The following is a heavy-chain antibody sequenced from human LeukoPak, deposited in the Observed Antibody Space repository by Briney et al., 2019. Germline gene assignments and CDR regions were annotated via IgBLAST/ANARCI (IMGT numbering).Heavy chain of an antibody. D-gene: IGHD1-26*01. V-gene: IGHV3-11*01. Sequence: GGSLRLSCAASGFTFSDYYMSWIRQAPGKGLEWVSYISSSGSTIYYADSVKGRFTISRDNAKNSLYLQMNSLRAEDTAVYYCARDADTTAFYWYFDLWGRGTLVTVSS. CDR2: ISSSGSTI. J-gene: IGHJ2*01. CDR3: ARDADTTAFYWYFDL. CDR1: GFTFSDYY.